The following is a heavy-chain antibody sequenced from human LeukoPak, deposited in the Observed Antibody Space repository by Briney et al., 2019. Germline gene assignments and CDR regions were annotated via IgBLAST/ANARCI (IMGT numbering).Heavy chain of an antibody. D-gene: IGHD2-2*02. J-gene: IGHJ4*02. CDR1: GFNFKSFW. CDR3: AKYPRTFDF. Sequence: GGSLRLSCAASGFNFKSFWMSWVRQGPTKGLEWVATIYYDGSGKYYVDSVKGRFTISGDNVKNSLYLEMNSLRAEDTAIYFCAKYPRTFDFWGQGILVTVSS. V-gene: IGHV3-7*01. CDR2: IYYDGSGK.